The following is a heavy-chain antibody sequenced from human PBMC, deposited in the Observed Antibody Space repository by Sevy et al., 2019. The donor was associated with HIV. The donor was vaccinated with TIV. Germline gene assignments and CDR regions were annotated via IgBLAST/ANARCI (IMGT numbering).Heavy chain of an antibody. V-gene: IGHV3-30*18. CDR1: GFTFKYHG. Sequence: GGSLRLSCAASGFTFKYHGMHWVRQAPGKGLEWLSLISIDGSNKYYADSVKGRFTISRDNAKNTVSVQMNSLRPEDTATYYCAKDVGHIDIDYWGQGILVTVSS. D-gene: IGHD5-12*01. CDR2: ISIDGSNK. J-gene: IGHJ4*02. CDR3: AKDVGHIDIDY.